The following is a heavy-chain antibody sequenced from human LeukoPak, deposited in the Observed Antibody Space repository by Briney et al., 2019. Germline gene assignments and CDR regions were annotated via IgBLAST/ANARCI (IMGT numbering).Heavy chain of an antibody. J-gene: IGHJ4*02. Sequence: PSETLSLTCTVSGGSISTSNYYWGWIRQPPGKGLEWIGNIFYSGSTYYSPSLKSRVTISLDTSRNQFSLKLNSVTAADTAVYYCARLGDYRGEWPDQDYWGQGTLVTVSS. CDR2: IFYSGST. CDR3: ARLGDYRGEWPDQDY. D-gene: IGHD2-21*01. V-gene: IGHV4-39*07. CDR1: GGSISTSNYY.